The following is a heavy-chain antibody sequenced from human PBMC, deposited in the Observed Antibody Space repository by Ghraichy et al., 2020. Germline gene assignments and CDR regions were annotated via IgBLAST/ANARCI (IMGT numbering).Heavy chain of an antibody. V-gene: IGHV4-34*01. CDR1: GGSFSGYY. CDR2: INHSGST. Sequence: SETLSLTCAVYGGSFSGYYWSWIRQPPGKGLEWIGEINHSGSTNYNPSLKSRVTISVDTSKNQFSLKLSSVTAADTAVYYCVRPRPPGSSGYYPEPFFDYWGQGTLVTVSS. J-gene: IGHJ4*02. CDR3: VRPRPPGSSGYYPEPFFDY. D-gene: IGHD3-22*01.